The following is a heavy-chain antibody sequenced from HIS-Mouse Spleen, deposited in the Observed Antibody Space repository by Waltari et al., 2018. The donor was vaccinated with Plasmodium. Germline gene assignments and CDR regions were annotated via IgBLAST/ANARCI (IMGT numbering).Heavy chain of an antibody. J-gene: IGHJ3*02. Sequence: QVQLVESGGGVVQPGRSLRLSCAASGFTFVSYGMPWVRQAPGMGLEWVAVIWYDGSNKYYADSVKGRFTISRDNSKNTLYLQMNSLRAEDTAVYYCAKLCYYGSGSYYHDAFDIWGQGTMVTVSS. CDR3: AKLCYYGSGSYYHDAFDI. CDR2: IWYDGSNK. V-gene: IGHV3-33*06. D-gene: IGHD3-10*01. CDR1: GFTFVSYG.